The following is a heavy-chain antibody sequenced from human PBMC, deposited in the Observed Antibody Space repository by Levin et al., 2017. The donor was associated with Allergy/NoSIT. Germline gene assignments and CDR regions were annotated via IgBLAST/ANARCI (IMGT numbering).Heavy chain of an antibody. D-gene: IGHD6-13*01. CDR1: GYTFTGYY. Sequence: AASVKVSCKASGYTFTGYYMHWVRQAPGQGLEWMGWINPNSGGTNYAQKFQGRVTMTRDTSISTAYMELSRLRSDDTAVYYCARGDRRGAAADNWFDPWGQGTLVTVSS. CDR2: INPNSGGT. CDR3: ARGDRRGAAADNWFDP. V-gene: IGHV1-2*02. J-gene: IGHJ5*02.